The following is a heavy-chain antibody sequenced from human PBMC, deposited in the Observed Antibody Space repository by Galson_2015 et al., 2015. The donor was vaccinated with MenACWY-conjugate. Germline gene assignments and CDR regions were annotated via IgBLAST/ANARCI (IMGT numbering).Heavy chain of an antibody. J-gene: IGHJ6*03. CDR3: ARGCKAPYYDFWSGYYPYYYYYYMDV. Sequence: CAISGDSVSSNSAAWNWIRQSPSRGLEWLGRTYYRSKWYNDYAVSVKSRITINPDTSKNQFSLQLNSVTPEDTAVYYCARGCKAPYYDFWSGYYPYYYYYYMDVWGKGTTVTVSS. CDR2: TYYRSKWYN. V-gene: IGHV6-1*01. CDR1: GDSVSSNSAA. D-gene: IGHD3-3*01.